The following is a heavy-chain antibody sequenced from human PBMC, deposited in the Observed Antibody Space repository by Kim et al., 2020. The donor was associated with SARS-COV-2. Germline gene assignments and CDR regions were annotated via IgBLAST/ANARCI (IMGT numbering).Heavy chain of an antibody. CDR1: GFTFSTYA. J-gene: IGHJ6*02. CDR2: ISGSGATT. V-gene: IGHV3-23*01. D-gene: IGHD2-2*01. Sequence: GGSLRLSCAASGFTFSTYAMTWVRQAPGKGLEWASFISGSGATTYYRDSVKGRFTISRDNSKNTLSLQMNSLTSDDTAVYYCAKGTSSSTYQYAMDVWGQGTTVTVSS. CDR3: AKGTSSSTYQYAMDV.